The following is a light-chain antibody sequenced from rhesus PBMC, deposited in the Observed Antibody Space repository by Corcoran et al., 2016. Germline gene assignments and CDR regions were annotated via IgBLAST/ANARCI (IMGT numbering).Light chain of an antibody. Sequence: ETVVTQSPATLSLSPGERATLSCRASQSVGSYLAWYQQKPGQAPRLLIYGASSRATGIPDRFSGSGSGTDFTLIISSLEPEDVGVYYCQQSSNLFTFGPGTKLDIK. V-gene: IGKV3-24*04. CDR2: GAS. J-gene: IGKJ3*01. CDR1: QSVGSY. CDR3: QQSSNLFT.